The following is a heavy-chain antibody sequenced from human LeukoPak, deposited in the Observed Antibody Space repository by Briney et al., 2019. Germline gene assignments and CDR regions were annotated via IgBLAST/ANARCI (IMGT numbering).Heavy chain of an antibody. D-gene: IGHD5-18*01. Sequence: PGGSLGLSCAASGFTVSSNYMSWVRQAPGKGLEWVSVIYSGGSTYYADSVKGRFTISRDNSKNTLYLQMNSLRAEDTAVYYCARVDTYSYGYDYWGQGTLVTVSS. CDR3: ARVDTYSYGYDY. CDR2: IYSGGST. CDR1: GFTVSSNY. J-gene: IGHJ4*02. V-gene: IGHV3-53*01.